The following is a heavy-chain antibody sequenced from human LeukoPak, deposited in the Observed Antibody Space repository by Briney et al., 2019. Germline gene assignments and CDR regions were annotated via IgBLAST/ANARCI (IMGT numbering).Heavy chain of an antibody. J-gene: IGHJ3*02. Sequence: GGSLRLSCAASGFTFSSYSMNWARQAPGKGLEWVSSISASPYIYYADSVKDRFTISRDDSKNSLYLQMNSLRAEDTAVYYCAKDRGSGSYYKPPDAFDIWGQGTMVTVSS. CDR3: AKDRGSGSYYKPPDAFDI. V-gene: IGHV3-21*01. D-gene: IGHD3-10*01. CDR2: ISASPYI. CDR1: GFTFSSYS.